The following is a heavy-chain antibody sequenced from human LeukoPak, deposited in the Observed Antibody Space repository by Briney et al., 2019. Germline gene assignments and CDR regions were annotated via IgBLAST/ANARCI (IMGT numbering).Heavy chain of an antibody. CDR2: IYYSGST. V-gene: IGHV4-39*01. J-gene: IGHJ6*02. CDR3: ARPWFGELSSVDFLPPDMDV. Sequence: KSSETLSLTCTVSGGSISSSSYYWGWIRHPPGKGLEWIGSIYYSGSTYYNPSLKSRVTISVDTSKNQFSLKLSSVTAADTAVYYCARPWFGELSSVDFLPPDMDVWGQGTTVTVSS. CDR1: GGSISSSSYY. D-gene: IGHD3-10*01.